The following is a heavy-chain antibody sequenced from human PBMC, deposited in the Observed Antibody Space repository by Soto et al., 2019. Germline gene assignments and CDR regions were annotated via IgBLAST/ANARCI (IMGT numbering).Heavy chain of an antibody. D-gene: IGHD6-19*01. CDR3: PKAERTSGCHGYMDV. CDR1: GFTFNNYA. CDR2: ISKEATNK. Sequence: QVQLVESGGGVVQPGGSLRLSCAASGFTFNNYAMHWVRHAPGKGLEWVAVISKEATNKFYAVSVRGRFTISRDNSRNTLNLQVNSLSAEDTAVYFCPKAERTSGCHGYMDVWGTGTTVTVSS. V-gene: IGHV3-30*18. J-gene: IGHJ6*03.